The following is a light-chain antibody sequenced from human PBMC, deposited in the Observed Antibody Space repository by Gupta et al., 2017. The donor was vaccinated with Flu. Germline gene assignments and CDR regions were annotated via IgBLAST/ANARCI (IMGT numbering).Light chain of an antibody. CDR1: SSDVGGYNY. J-gene: IGLJ2*01. Sequence: SALTQPRSVSGSPGQSVTISCTGTSSDVGGYNYVSWYQQHPGKAPKLMIYDVSKRPSGVPDRFSGSKSGNTASLTISGLKAEDEADYYCGSDAGSVVFGGGTKLTVL. V-gene: IGLV2-11*01. CDR2: DVS. CDR3: GSDAGSVV.